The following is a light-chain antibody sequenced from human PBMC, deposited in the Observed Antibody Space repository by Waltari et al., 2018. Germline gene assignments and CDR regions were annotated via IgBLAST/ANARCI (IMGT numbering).Light chain of an antibody. Sequence: EIVLTQSPGTLSLSPGERATLSCRASQSVSSSYLAWYQQKPGQAPRLLIYGASSRATGIPDRFSGSGSETDFTLTIGRLEPEDFAVYYCQQYGSSHTYTFGQGTTVEIK. CDR1: QSVSSSY. J-gene: IGKJ1*01. V-gene: IGKV3-20*01. CDR2: GAS. CDR3: QQYGSSHTYT.